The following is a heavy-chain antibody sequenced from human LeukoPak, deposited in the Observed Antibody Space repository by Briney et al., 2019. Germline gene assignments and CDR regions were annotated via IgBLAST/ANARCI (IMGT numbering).Heavy chain of an antibody. D-gene: IGHD5-24*01. Sequence: GGSLRLSCAASGFTFEDYNMNWVRQAPGKGLEWVSLISWDGRSTYYADSVKGRFTISRDNSRNSLYLQMNSLRTEDTALYYCARGSTISMVYWGEGTLVTVSS. CDR2: ISWDGRST. CDR3: ARGSTISMVY. J-gene: IGHJ4*02. V-gene: IGHV3-43*01. CDR1: GFTFEDYN.